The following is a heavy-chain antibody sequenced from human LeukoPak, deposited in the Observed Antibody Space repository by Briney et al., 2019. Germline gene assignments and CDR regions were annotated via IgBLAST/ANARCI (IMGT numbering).Heavy chain of an antibody. V-gene: IGHV3-7*05. J-gene: IGHJ6*02. D-gene: IGHD6-6*01. CDR2: IKQDGNEE. CDR1: GFIFSSYW. CDR3: ARDHYSSTWSYGMDV. Sequence: TGGSLRLSCAASGFIFSSYWVSWVRQAPGKGLEWVANIKQDGNEEVYVDSVEGRFTISRDNAKNALFLQMNTMRSDDTAVFYCARDHYSSTWSYGMDVWGQGTTVTVSS.